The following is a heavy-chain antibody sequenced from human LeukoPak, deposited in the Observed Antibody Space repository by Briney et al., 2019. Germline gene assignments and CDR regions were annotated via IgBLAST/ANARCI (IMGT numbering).Heavy chain of an antibody. CDR3: ARGHWSGYSYNWFDP. CDR2: MNPNSGNT. D-gene: IGHD3-3*01. J-gene: IGHJ5*02. CDR1: GYTFTSYD. V-gene: IGHV1-8*01. Sequence: ASVNVSCKASGYTFTSYDINWVRQTAGQGLEWVGWMNPNSGNTGYAQKFQGRVTMTRTTSMSTAYMELNSLRSEDTAVYYCARGHWSGYSYNWFDPWGQGTLVTVSS.